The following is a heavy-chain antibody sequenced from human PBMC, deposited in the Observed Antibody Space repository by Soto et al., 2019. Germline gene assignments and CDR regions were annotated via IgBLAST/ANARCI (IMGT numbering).Heavy chain of an antibody. CDR1: GFTVSSYA. V-gene: IGHV3-30-3*01. CDR2: ISYDGSNK. Sequence: QVQLVESGGGVVQPGRSLRLSCAASGFTVSSYAMHWVRQAPGKGLEWVAVISYDGSNKYYADSVKGRFTISRDNSKNTLYLQMNSRRAEDTAVYYGARDRVGGWLVISDDFDYWGQGTGVTVSS. D-gene: IGHD6-19*01. CDR3: ARDRVGGWLVISDDFDY. J-gene: IGHJ4*02.